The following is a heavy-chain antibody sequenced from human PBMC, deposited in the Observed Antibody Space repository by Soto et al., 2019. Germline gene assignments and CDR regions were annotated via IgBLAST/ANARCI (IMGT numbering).Heavy chain of an antibody. V-gene: IGHV3-23*01. CDR3: AKDLVILEWLLPRYYFDY. CDR1: GFTFSSYA. D-gene: IGHD3-3*01. J-gene: IGHJ4*02. Sequence: GGSLRLSCAASGFTFSSYAMSWVRQAPGKGLEWVSAISGSGGSTYYADSVKGRFTISRDNSKNTLYLQMNSLRAEDTAVYYCAKDLVILEWLLPRYYFDYWGQGTLVTVSS. CDR2: ISGSGGST.